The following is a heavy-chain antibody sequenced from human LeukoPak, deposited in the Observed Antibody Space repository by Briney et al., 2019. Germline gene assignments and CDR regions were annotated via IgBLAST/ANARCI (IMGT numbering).Heavy chain of an antibody. CDR3: ARYCSSTSCNADD. V-gene: IGHV1-8*01. D-gene: IGHD2-2*01. J-gene: IGHJ4*02. CDR2: MNPNSGNT. CDR1: GYTFTSYD. Sequence: GASVKVSCKASGYTFTSYDINRVRQATGQGLEWMGWMNPNSGNTGYAQKFQGRVTMTRNTSISTAYMELSSLRSEDTAVYYCARYCSSTSCNADDWGQGTLVTVSS.